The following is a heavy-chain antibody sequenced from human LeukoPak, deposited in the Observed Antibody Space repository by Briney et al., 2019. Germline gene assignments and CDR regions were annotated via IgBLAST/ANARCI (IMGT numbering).Heavy chain of an antibody. V-gene: IGHV2-5*02. D-gene: IGHD6-19*01. CDR3: AHFVSGYSSGWYV. Sequence: SCPTLGKTTQNPTLNRPLPWVSLHTSGVGVGLIPPPPGKALEGVALIYWDDDKRYSPSLKSRLTITKDTSKDQVVLTMTNMDPVDTATYYCAHFVSGYSSGWYVWGQGTLVTVSS. CDR2: IYWDDDK. J-gene: IGHJ4*02. CDR1: WVSLHTSGVG.